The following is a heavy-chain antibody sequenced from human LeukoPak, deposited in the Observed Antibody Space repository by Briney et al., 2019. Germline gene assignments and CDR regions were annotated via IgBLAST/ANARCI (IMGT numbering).Heavy chain of an antibody. J-gene: IGHJ6*04. CDR1: GYTFTSYA. CDR2: INAGNGNT. CDR3: ATSHFCSSTSCYNHYYYYGMDV. Sequence: ASEKVSCKASGYTFTSYAMHWVRHAPGQRLEWMGWINAGNGNTKYSQKFQGRVTITRDTSASTAYMELSSLRSEETAVYYCATSHFCSSTSCYNHYYYYGMDVWGKGTTVTVSS. D-gene: IGHD2-2*02. V-gene: IGHV1-3*01.